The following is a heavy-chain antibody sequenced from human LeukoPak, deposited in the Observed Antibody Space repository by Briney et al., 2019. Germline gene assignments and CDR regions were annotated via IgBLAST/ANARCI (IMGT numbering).Heavy chain of an antibody. J-gene: IGHJ4*02. V-gene: IGHV4-31*03. Sequence: SQTLSLTCTVSGGSISSGGYYWSWIRQHPGKGLEWIGYIYYSGSTYYNPSLKSRVTISVDTSKNQFSLKLSSVTAADTAVYYCARRGYSCGYEGSPFDYWGQGTLVTVSS. D-gene: IGHD5-18*01. CDR2: IYYSGST. CDR1: GGSISSGGYY. CDR3: ARRGYSCGYEGSPFDY.